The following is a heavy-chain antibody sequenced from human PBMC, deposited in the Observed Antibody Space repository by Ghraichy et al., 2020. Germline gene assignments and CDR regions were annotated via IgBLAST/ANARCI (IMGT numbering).Heavy chain of an antibody. V-gene: IGHV3-7*01. J-gene: IGHJ2*01. D-gene: IGHD5-24*01. Sequence: GGSLRLSCAASGFTFSSYWMSWVRQAPGKGLEWVANIKQDGSEKYYVDSVKGRFTISRDNAKNSLYLQMNSLRAEDTAVYYCARGDGYNPVGYFDLWGRGTLVTVSS. CDR1: GFTFSSYW. CDR3: ARGDGYNPVGYFDL. CDR2: IKQDGSEK.